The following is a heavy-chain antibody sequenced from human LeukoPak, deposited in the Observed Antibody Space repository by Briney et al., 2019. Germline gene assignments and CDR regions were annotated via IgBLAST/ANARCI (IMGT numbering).Heavy chain of an antibody. CDR2: ITSSGDDT. CDR1: GFTFSNYG. J-gene: IGHJ4*02. D-gene: IGHD6-13*01. CDR3: ARGRHSSSWSPIDY. V-gene: IGHV3-21*01. Sequence: GGTLRLSCAASGFTFSNYGMSWVRQAPGKGLEWVSSITSSGDDTYYADSVKGRFTISRDNAKNSLYLQMNSLRAEDTAMYYCARGRHSSSWSPIDYWGQGTLVTVSS.